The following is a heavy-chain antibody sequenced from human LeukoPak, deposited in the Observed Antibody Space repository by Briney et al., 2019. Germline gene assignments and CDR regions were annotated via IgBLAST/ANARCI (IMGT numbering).Heavy chain of an antibody. Sequence: PGGSLRLSCAASGFTVSSNYMSWVRQAPGKGLEWVSVIYSGGSTYYADSVKGRFTISRDNSKNTLYLQMNSLRAEDTAVYYCARDTMVRGIMPIFDPWGQGTLVTVSS. CDR2: IYSGGST. CDR3: ARDTMVRGIMPIFDP. J-gene: IGHJ5*02. CDR1: GFTVSSNY. V-gene: IGHV3-66*01. D-gene: IGHD3-10*01.